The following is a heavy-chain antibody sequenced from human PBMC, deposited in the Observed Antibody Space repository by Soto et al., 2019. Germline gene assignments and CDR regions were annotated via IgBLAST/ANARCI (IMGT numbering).Heavy chain of an antibody. D-gene: IGHD3-16*02. Sequence: VGSLRLSCAASGFTFSSYAMSWVRRAPGKGLEWVSAISGSGGSTYYADSVKGRFTISRDNSKNTLYLQMNSLRAEDTAVYYCAKNDYVWGSYRYSPSFDYWGQGTLVTVSS. CDR1: GFTFSSYA. CDR2: ISGSGGST. CDR3: AKNDYVWGSYRYSPSFDY. V-gene: IGHV3-23*01. J-gene: IGHJ4*02.